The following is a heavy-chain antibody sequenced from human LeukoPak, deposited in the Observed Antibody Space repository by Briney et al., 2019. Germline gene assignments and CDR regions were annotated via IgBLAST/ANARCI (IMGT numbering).Heavy chain of an antibody. CDR3: ARGDYVVTAILDY. CDR1: GFTVSSNY. Sequence: PGGSLRLSCAASGFTVSSNYMSRVRQAPGKGLEWVAVIWYDGSNKYYADSVKGRFTISRDNSKNTLYLQMNSLRAEDTAVYYCARGDYVVTAILDYWGQGTLVTVSS. J-gene: IGHJ4*02. V-gene: IGHV3-33*08. D-gene: IGHD2-21*02. CDR2: IWYDGSNK.